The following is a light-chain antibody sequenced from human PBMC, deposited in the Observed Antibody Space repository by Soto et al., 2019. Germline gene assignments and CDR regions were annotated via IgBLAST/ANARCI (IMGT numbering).Light chain of an antibody. CDR3: SSYTSSSTTEV. Sequence: QSALTQPASVSGSPGQSITISCTGTSSDVGGYNYVSWYQQHPGKAPKLMIYDVSNRPSGVSNRFSGSKSGNTASLIISGLRAEDDDDYYYSSYTSSSTTEVFGGGTKVTVL. CDR1: SSDVGGYNY. V-gene: IGLV2-14*01. CDR2: DVS. J-gene: IGLJ2*01.